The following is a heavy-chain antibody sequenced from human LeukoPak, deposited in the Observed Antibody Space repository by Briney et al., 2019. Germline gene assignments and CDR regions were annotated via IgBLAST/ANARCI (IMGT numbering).Heavy chain of an antibody. CDR1: GYTFTSYG. Sequence: ASVKVSCKASGYTFTSYGISWVRQAPGQGLEWMGWISAYNGNTNYAQKLQGRVTMTTDTSTSTAYMELRSLRSDDTAVYYCARDELLHGSGWVRNPHFDYWGQGTLVTVSS. CDR3: ARDELLHGSGWVRNPHFDY. D-gene: IGHD6-19*01. J-gene: IGHJ4*02. CDR2: ISAYNGNT. V-gene: IGHV1-18*01.